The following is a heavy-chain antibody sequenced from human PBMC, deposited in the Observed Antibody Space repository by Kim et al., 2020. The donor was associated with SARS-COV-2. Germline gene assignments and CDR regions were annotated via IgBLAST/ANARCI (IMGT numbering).Heavy chain of an antibody. Sequence: GGSLRLSCAASGFTFSSYAMSWVRQAPGKGLEWVSAISGSGGSTYYADSVKGRFTISRDNSKNTLYLQMNSLRAEDTAVYYCAKDKSYLYYYYGMDVWGQGTTVTVSS. CDR1: GFTFSSYA. D-gene: IGHD3-16*02. CDR3: AKDKSYLYYYYGMDV. J-gene: IGHJ6*02. V-gene: IGHV3-23*01. CDR2: ISGSGGST.